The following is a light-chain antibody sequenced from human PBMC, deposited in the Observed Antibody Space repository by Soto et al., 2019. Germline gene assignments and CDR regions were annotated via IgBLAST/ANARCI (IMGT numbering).Light chain of an antibody. V-gene: IGKV1-33*01. Sequence: DIQMTQSPYSLSASVGDIVTITCQASQDISNYLNWYQQKPGKAPKLLIYDASNLETGVPSRFSGSGSGTDFTFTISSLQPEDIATYYCQQYDNLPRTFGQGTKLEIK. CDR2: DAS. CDR3: QQYDNLPRT. J-gene: IGKJ2*01. CDR1: QDISNY.